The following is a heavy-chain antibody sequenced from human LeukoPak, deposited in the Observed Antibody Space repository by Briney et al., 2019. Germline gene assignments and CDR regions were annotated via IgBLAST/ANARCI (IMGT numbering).Heavy chain of an antibody. V-gene: IGHV3-21*01. D-gene: IGHD4-17*01. J-gene: IGHJ4*02. CDR3: TTRGTTVTTLWDY. CDR2: ISRSSSYK. Sequence: GGSLRLSCAASGFTFSSYSMNWVRQAPGKGLEWVSSISRSSSYKYYADSVKGRFTISRDNAKNSLYLQMNSLRAEDTAVYYCTTRGTTVTTLWDYWGQGTLVTVSS. CDR1: GFTFSSYS.